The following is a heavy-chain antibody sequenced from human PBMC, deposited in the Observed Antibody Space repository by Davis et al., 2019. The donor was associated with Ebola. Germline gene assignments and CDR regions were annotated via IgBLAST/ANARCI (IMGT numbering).Heavy chain of an antibody. V-gene: IGHV3-30*14. J-gene: IGHJ2*01. Sequence: GGSLRLSCAASGSTFRSYAMHWVRQAPGKGLEWVAVISYDGSNKYYADSVKGRFTVSRDNSENMLYLQMSTLRAEDTAVYYCARHVNGDFWYFDLWGRGTRVTVSS. D-gene: IGHD4-17*01. CDR2: ISYDGSNK. CDR1: GSTFRSYA. CDR3: ARHVNGDFWYFDL.